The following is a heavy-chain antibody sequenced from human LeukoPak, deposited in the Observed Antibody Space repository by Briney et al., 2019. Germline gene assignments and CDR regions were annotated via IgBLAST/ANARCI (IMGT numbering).Heavy chain of an antibody. Sequence: SETLSLTCIVSGGSISSSSYYWGWIRQPPGKGLEWIGSIYYSGSTYYNPSLKSRVTISVDTSKNQFSLKLSSVTAADTAVYYCARRYYYDSSAAFDIWGQGTMVTVSS. CDR3: ARRYYYDSSAAFDI. D-gene: IGHD3-22*01. CDR2: IYYSGST. CDR1: GGSISSSSYY. J-gene: IGHJ3*02. V-gene: IGHV4-39*01.